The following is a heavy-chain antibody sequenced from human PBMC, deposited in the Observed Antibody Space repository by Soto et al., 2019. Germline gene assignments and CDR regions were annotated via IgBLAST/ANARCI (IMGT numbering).Heavy chain of an antibody. CDR1: GGTFSSYA. CDR3: ASVLELHYYYGLDV. V-gene: IGHV1-69*12. CDR2: IIPIFGTA. D-gene: IGHD1-7*01. J-gene: IGHJ6*02. Sequence: QVQLVQSGAEVKKPGSSVKVSCKASGGTFSSYAISWVRQAPGQGLEWMGGIIPIFGTADYAQKFQGRVTITADESTSTAYMELSRLRSEDTAVYDCASVLELHYYYGLDVWGQGTTVTVSS.